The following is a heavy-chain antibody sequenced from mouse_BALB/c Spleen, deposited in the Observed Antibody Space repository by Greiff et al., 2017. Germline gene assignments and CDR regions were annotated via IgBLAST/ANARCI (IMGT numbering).Heavy chain of an antibody. J-gene: IGHJ2*01. V-gene: IGHV3-2*02. Sequence: ESGPGLVKPSQSLSLTCTVTGYSITSDYAWNWIRQFPGNKLEWMGYISYSGSTSYNPSLKSRISITRDTSKNQFFLQLNSVTTEDTATYYCARFYGSRYYFDYWGQGTTLTVSS. CDR1: GYSITSDYA. CDR3: ARFYGSRYYFDY. CDR2: ISYSGST. D-gene: IGHD1-1*01.